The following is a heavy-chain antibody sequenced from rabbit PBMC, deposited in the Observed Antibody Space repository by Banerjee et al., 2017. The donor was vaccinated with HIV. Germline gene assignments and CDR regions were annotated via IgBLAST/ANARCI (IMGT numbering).Heavy chain of an antibody. Sequence: QLVESGGGLVTLGGSLKLSCKASGIDFSTYGISWVRQAPGKGLEWIGYIYPDYGTTDYASWVNGRFSISSHNAQNTLYLQLSSLTAADTATYFCVRFASLNDLWGPGTLVTVS. D-gene: IGHD1-1*01. CDR2: IYPDYGTT. CDR3: VRFASLNDL. V-gene: IGHV1S7*01. CDR1: GIDFSTYG. J-gene: IGHJ4*01.